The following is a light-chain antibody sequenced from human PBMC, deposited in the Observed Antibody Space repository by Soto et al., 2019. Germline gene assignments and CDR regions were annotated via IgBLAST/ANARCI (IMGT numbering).Light chain of an antibody. CDR1: QSVSSD. CDR3: LQYNNWPPWT. J-gene: IGKJ1*01. Sequence: EIVMTQSPATLSVPPGERATLSCRATQSVSSDVAWYQLKPGQAPRLLISGASTRATGVPGRFSGSGSGTEFTLTISSLQSEDVAVYYCLQYNNWPPWTFGQGTKVEI. V-gene: IGKV3-15*01. CDR2: GAS.